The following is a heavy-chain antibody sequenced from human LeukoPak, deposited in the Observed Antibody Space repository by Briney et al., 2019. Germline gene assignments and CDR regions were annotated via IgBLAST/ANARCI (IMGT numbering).Heavy chain of an antibody. Sequence: ASVKVSCKASGYTFTGYYMHWVRQAPGQGLEWMGWINPNSGGTNYAQKFQGRVTMTRDTSISTAYMELSRLRSDDTAVYYCATPSQLLHYLDAFDIWGQGTMVTVSS. D-gene: IGHD2-15*01. CDR1: GYTFTGYY. CDR2: INPNSGGT. J-gene: IGHJ3*02. V-gene: IGHV1-2*02. CDR3: ATPSQLLHYLDAFDI.